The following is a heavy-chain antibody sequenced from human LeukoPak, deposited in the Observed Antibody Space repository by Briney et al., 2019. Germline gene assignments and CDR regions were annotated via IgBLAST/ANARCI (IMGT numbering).Heavy chain of an antibody. V-gene: IGHV3-74*01. Sequence: GGSLRLSCAASGFTFSNYWMHWVRQAPGKGLVWVSRINSDGSSRNYADSVKGRFTISRDNAKNTLYLQMNSLRAEDTAVYYCARDTPCSSVWVYWGQGTLVTVSS. CDR2: INSDGSSR. CDR3: ARDTPCSSVWVY. CDR1: GFTFSNYW. J-gene: IGHJ4*02. D-gene: IGHD6-19*01.